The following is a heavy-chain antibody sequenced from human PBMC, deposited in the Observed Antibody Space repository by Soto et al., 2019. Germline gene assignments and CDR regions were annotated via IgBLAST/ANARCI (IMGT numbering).Heavy chain of an antibody. J-gene: IGHJ4*02. D-gene: IGHD5-12*01. Sequence: QVQLQQWGARLLKPSETLSLTCAVYGGSFSGYYWSWIRQPPGKGLEWIGEINHSGSTNYNPSLKSRVTISVDTSKNQFSLKLSSVTAADTAVYYCARGKWLRSSFDYWGQGTLVTVSS. CDR2: INHSGST. CDR1: GGSFSGYY. V-gene: IGHV4-34*01. CDR3: ARGKWLRSSFDY.